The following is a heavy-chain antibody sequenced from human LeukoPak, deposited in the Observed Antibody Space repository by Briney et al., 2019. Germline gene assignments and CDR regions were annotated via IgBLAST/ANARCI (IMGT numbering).Heavy chain of an antibody. CDR3: AKVHDTSGYYYSY. CDR1: GFTFSSYA. D-gene: IGHD3-22*01. J-gene: IGHJ4*02. V-gene: IGHV3-23*01. Sequence: GGSLRLSCAASGFTFSSYAMSWVRQAPGKGLEWVPAISGSGGSTYYADSVKGRFTISRDNSKNTLYLQMNSLRAGDTAVYYCAKVHDTSGYYYSYWGQGTLVTVSS. CDR2: ISGSGGST.